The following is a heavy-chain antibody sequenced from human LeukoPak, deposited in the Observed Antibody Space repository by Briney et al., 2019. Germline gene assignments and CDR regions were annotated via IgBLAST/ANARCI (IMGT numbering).Heavy chain of an antibody. Sequence: GGSLRLSCAASGFTVSSYYMFYVGGPTYYADSVQGRFTISRDNSKNTVDLQMSSLRPEDTAVYYCVRGAGWYFYEYWGHGTLVTVSS. CDR1: GFTVSSYY. D-gene: IGHD6-19*01. CDR2: YVGGPT. J-gene: IGHJ4*01. CDR3: VRGAGWYFYEY. V-gene: IGHV3-53*05.